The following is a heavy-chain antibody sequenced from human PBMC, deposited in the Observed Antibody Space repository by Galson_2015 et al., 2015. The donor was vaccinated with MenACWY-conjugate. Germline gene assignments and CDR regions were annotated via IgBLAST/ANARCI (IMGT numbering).Heavy chain of an antibody. Sequence: SVKVSCKAPGGTFSSYGISWVRQAPGQGLEWMGAIIPIFGAANYAQGFQGRVTMTADESTTTAYMELSSLRSEDTAVYYCARDGHSSTWNQYNWFDPWGQGTLVTVSS. CDR2: IIPIFGAA. J-gene: IGHJ5*02. CDR1: GGTFSSYG. V-gene: IGHV1-69*13. D-gene: IGHD6-13*01. CDR3: ARDGHSSTWNQYNWFDP.